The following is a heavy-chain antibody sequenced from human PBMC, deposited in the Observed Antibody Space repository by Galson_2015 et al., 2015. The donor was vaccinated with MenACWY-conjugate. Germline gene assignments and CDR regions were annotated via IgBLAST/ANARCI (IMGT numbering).Heavy chain of an antibody. V-gene: IGHV1-2*06. J-gene: IGHJ4*02. CDR2: INPNSGGG. CDR1: GNSFNAYY. CDR3: ARGPLKTAGYSFYS. Sequence: SVKVSCKVSGNSFNAYYMHWGRQAPGQGLEWMGRINPNSGGGNFAQKFQGRVTMKRDTSLTTVYMEVTSLRSADTAVYFCARGPLKTAGYSFYSWGQGTPVIVSS. D-gene: IGHD3-22*01.